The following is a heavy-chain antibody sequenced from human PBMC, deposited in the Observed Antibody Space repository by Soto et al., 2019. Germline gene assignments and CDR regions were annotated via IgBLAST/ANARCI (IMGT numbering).Heavy chain of an antibody. CDR1: GFTFSSYG. Sequence: GGSLRLSCAASGFTFSSYGMHWVRQAPGKGLEWVAVISYDGSNKYYADSVKGRFTISRDNSKNTLYLQMNSLRAEDTAVYYCAKGIAVAGNGPYWGQGTLVTVSS. J-gene: IGHJ4*02. D-gene: IGHD6-19*01. CDR3: AKGIAVAGNGPY. V-gene: IGHV3-30*18. CDR2: ISYDGSNK.